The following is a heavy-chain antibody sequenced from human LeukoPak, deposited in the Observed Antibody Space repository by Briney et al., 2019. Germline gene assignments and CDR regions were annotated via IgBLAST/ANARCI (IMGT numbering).Heavy chain of an antibody. Sequence: GGSLRLSCVASGFTFSNHYMSWVRQAPGKELEWVANIKQDGTKIKYVDSVKGRFTISRDNAKNSLVLQMNSLRVEDTAVFYCARLMGATTIYDIWGRGTTVIVS. J-gene: IGHJ3*02. CDR1: GFTFSNHY. V-gene: IGHV3-7*04. CDR2: IKQDGTKI. CDR3: ARLMGATTIYDI. D-gene: IGHD1-26*01.